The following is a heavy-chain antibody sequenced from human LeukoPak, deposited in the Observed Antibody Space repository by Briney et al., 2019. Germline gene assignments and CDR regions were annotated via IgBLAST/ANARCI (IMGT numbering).Heavy chain of an antibody. Sequence: PGGSLRLSCAASGFTFSSYGMHWVRQAPDKGQEWVAFIRYHGSNKYYADSVKGRFTISRDNSKNTLYLQMNSLRAEDTAVYYCAKLHYDSSGYYSPDFDYWGQGTLVTVSS. CDR3: AKLHYDSSGYYSPDFDY. CDR1: GFTFSSYG. CDR2: IRYHGSNK. J-gene: IGHJ4*02. D-gene: IGHD3-22*01. V-gene: IGHV3-30*02.